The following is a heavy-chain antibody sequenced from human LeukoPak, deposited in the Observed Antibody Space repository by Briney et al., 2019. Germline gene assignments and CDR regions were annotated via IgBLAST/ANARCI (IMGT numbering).Heavy chain of an antibody. CDR2: ISSSSSYI. CDR3: ARATRRDYGDVGY. J-gene: IGHJ4*02. Sequence: PGGSLRLSCAASGFTFSSYSMNWVRQAPGKGLKWVSSISSSSSYIYYADSVKGRFTISRDNAKNSLYLQMNSLRAEDTAVYYCARATRRDYGDVGYWGQGTLVTVSS. D-gene: IGHD4-17*01. V-gene: IGHV3-21*01. CDR1: GFTFSSYS.